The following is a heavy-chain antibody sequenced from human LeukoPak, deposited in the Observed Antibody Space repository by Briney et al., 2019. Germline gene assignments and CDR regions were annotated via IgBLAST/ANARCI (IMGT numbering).Heavy chain of an antibody. J-gene: IGHJ4*02. Sequence: GGSLRLSCATSGFSFTDYPMNWVRQAPGKGLEWISNIRTTAEGAKYAYYADSVKGRVTISRDDGKNTLYLHMNSLRDDDTAVYYCATDQRYAFNYWGQGILVTVSS. V-gene: IGHV3-48*02. CDR3: ATDQRYAFNY. CDR2: IRTTAEGAKYA. D-gene: IGHD3-9*01. CDR1: GFSFTDYP.